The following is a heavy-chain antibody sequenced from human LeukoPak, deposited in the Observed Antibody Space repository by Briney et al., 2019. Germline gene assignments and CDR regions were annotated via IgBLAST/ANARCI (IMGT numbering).Heavy chain of an antibody. D-gene: IGHD2-15*01. CDR3: AKDFAKYCSGGCDFQH. CDR2: IFSGGST. V-gene: IGHV3-53*01. J-gene: IGHJ1*01. Sequence: GGSLRLSCAASGFIVSTNYMSWVRQAPGKGLEWVSVIFSGGSTYYADSVKGRFTISRDKSNNTLYLQMNSLRAEDTAVYYCAKDFAKYCSGGCDFQHWGQGTLVTVSS. CDR1: GFIVSTNY.